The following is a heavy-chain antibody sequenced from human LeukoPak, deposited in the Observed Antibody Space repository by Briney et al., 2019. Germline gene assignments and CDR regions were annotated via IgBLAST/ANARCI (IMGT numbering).Heavy chain of an antibody. J-gene: IGHJ6*03. Sequence: SETLSLTCTVSGGSVSSHYWSWIRQPPGKGLQWIGYIYYSGSTNYNPSLKSRVTIAVDTSKNQFSLKLSSVTAADTAVYYCARLERYYSYMDVWGKGTTVTVSS. CDR3: ARLERYYSYMDV. D-gene: IGHD1-26*01. CDR1: GGSVSSHY. CDR2: IYYSGST. V-gene: IGHV4-59*08.